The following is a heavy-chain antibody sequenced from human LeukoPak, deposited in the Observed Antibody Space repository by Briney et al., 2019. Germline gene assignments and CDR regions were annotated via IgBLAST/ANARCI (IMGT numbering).Heavy chain of an antibody. CDR3: ARATAATLDY. CDR2: ISFDGSAK. Sequence: GGSLRLSCAASGFTFSSHGMHWVRQALGKGLEWVAVISFDGSAKYYADSVKGRFTISRDNSKNTLYLQMNSLRAEDTAVYYCARATAATLDYWGQGTLVTVSS. V-gene: IGHV3-30*03. J-gene: IGHJ4*02. CDR1: GFTFSSHG. D-gene: IGHD2-15*01.